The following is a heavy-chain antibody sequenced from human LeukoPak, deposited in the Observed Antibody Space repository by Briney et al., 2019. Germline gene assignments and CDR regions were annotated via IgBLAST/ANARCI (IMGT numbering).Heavy chain of an antibody. V-gene: IGHV4-34*01. D-gene: IGHD3-16*02. J-gene: IGHJ4*02. CDR1: GGSFSGYY. CDR2: INHSGST. Sequence: PSETLSLTCAVYGGSFSGYYWSWIRQPPGEGLEWIGEINHSGSTNYNPSLKSRVTISVDTSKNQFSLKLSSVTAADTAVYYCARGRGDDYVWGSYRPPDYWGQGTLVTVSS. CDR3: ARGRGDDYVWGSYRPPDY.